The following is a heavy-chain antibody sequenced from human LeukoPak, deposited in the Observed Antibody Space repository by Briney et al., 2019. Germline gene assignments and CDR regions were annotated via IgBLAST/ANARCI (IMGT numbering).Heavy chain of an antibody. CDR1: GGTFTHYV. V-gene: IGHV1-69*06. Sequence: SVKVSCKASGGTFTHYVISWVRQARGQGLEWMGGIAPISGTPMYAQRFQGRVTITADKSTNTAYMEMSSLTSEDTAVYYCARVRYRLAETYIDYWGQGTLVTVSS. CDR3: ARVRYRLAETYIDY. J-gene: IGHJ4*02. D-gene: IGHD3-16*01. CDR2: IAPISGTP.